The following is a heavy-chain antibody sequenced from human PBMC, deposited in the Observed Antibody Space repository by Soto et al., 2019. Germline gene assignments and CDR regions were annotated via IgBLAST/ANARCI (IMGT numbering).Heavy chain of an antibody. J-gene: IGHJ6*02. CDR2: ISAYNGNT. D-gene: IGHD1-26*01. CDR3: ATEYGGSYWKDG. V-gene: IGHV1-18*01. Sequence: GASVKVSCKASGYTFTSYGISWVRQAPGQGLEWMGWISAYNGNTNYAQKLQGRVTMTTDTSTDTAYMELSSLRSEDTAVYYCATEYGGSYWKDGWGQGTTVTVSS. CDR1: GYTFTSYG.